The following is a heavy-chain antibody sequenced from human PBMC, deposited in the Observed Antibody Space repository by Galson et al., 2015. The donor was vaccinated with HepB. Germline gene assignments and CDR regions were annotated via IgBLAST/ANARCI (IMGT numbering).Heavy chain of an antibody. CDR2: ISYDGSNK. V-gene: IGHV3-30*18. D-gene: IGHD3-10*01. CDR1: GFTFSSYG. J-gene: IGHJ4*02. CDR3: AKESSGPYYYGSGSLDY. Sequence: SLRLSCAASGFTFSSYGMHWVRQAPGKGLEWVAVISYDGSNKYYADSVKGRFTISRDNSKNTLYLQMNSLRAEDTAVYYCAKESSGPYYYGSGSLDYWGQGTLVTVSS.